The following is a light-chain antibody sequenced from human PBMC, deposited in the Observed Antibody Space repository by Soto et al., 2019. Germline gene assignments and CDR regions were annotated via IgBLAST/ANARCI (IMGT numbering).Light chain of an antibody. Sequence: DIQMTQSPSSLSTSIGARVTITCRASQRINIYLNWYRQKPGKAPELLIYSASNLQSGVPSRFSGSGSGTDFTLTISGLQSGDFATYYCQQSFSTPTFGQGTRLEIK. CDR1: QRINIY. CDR3: QQSFSTPT. CDR2: SAS. J-gene: IGKJ5*01. V-gene: IGKV1-39*01.